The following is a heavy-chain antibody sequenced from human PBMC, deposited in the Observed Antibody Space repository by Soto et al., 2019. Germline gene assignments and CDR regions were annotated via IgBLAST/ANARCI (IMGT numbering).Heavy chain of an antibody. CDR2: IASRSDYI. CDR3: ANSVPAQPFDF. Sequence: EVQLVESGGGLVKPGGSLRLSCAASGFTFSSYSMNWIRQGPGKGLEWVSSIASRSDYIFYADSVRGRFTISRDNAKNSRYLQMNSLRAEDTAVYYCANSVPAQPFDFWGQGTMVSVSS. CDR1: GFTFSSYS. D-gene: IGHD2-2*01. V-gene: IGHV3-21*02. J-gene: IGHJ3*01.